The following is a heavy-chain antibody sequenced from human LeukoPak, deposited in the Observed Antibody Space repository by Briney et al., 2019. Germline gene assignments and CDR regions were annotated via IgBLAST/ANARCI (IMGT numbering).Heavy chain of an antibody. V-gene: IGHV3-23*01. D-gene: IGHD2-15*01. J-gene: IGHJ4*02. CDR3: AKTVVGVAAIAY. CDR2: ISTGGST. Sequence: GGSLRLSCAASGFTFSNYAMSWVRQVPGKGLQWVSAISTGGSTYYADSVSGRFTISRDNSKNTLCLQMSTLRAEDTALYYCAKTVVGVAAIAYWGRGTLVTVSS. CDR1: GFTFSNYA.